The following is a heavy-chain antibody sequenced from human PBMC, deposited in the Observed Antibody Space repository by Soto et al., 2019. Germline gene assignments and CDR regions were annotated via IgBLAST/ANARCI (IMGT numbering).Heavy chain of an antibody. CDR2: ISGSGTII. Sequence: GGSLRLSCAASGFTFSDYYMNWIRQAPGKGLEWVSYISGSGTIIYYADSVKGRFTISRDNAENSLFLQMSSLRAEDTAVYYCARTKSRLGGPATLNYWGHGTLVTVSS. J-gene: IGHJ4*01. V-gene: IGHV3-11*01. CDR3: ARTKSRLGGPATLNY. CDR1: GFTFSDYY. D-gene: IGHD3-22*01.